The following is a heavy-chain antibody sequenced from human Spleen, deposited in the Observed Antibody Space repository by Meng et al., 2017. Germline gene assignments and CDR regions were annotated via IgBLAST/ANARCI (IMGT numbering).Heavy chain of an antibody. Sequence: GSLRLSCAVSGYSISSGYYWGWIRQPPGKGLEWIGSIYHSGSTYYNPSLKSRVTISVDTSKNQFSLKLSSVTAADTAVYYCARDDFGELYYYYYYGMDVWGQGTTVTGSS. CDR1: GYSISSGYY. D-gene: IGHD3-10*01. V-gene: IGHV4-38-2*02. CDR2: IYHSGST. CDR3: ARDDFGELYYYYYYGMDV. J-gene: IGHJ6*02.